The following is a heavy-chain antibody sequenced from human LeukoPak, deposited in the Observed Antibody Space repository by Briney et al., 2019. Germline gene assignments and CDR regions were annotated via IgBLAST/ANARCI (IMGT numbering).Heavy chain of an antibody. J-gene: IGHJ5*02. D-gene: IGHD4-17*01. CDR2: ISAYNGNT. V-gene: IGHV1-18*01. CDR3: ARGVYDYGDQGDWFDP. CDR1: GYTFINYG. Sequence: AASVKVSCKASGYTFINYGISWVRQAPGQGLEWMGWISAYNGNTNYAQKLQGRVTMTTDTSTSTAYMELRSLRSDDTAVYYCARGVYDYGDQGDWFDPWGQGTLVTVSS.